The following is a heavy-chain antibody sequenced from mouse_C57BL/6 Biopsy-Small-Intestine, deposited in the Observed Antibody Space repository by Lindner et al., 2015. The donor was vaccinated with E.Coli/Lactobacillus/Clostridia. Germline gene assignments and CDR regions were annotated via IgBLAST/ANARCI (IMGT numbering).Heavy chain of an antibody. CDR2: IYPGDGDT. Sequence: VQLQESGAELVKPGASAKISCKASGYAFSSYWMNWVKQRPGKGLEWIGQIYPGDGDTNYNGKFKGKATLTADKSSSTAYMQLSSLTSEDSAVYFCARPYGNYLGWFAYWGQGTLVTVSA. CDR1: GYAFSSYW. J-gene: IGHJ3*01. CDR3: ARPYGNYLGWFAY. V-gene: IGHV1-80*01. D-gene: IGHD2-1*01.